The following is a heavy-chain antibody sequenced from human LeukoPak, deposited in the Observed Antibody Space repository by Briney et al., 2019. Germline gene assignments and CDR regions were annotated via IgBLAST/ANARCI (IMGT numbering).Heavy chain of an antibody. Sequence: GGSLGLSCAASGFAFSTYAMNWVRQAPGKGLEWVSFITSDSNTIYYADSMKGRFTISRGNAENSLYLQMNSLSAEDTAVYYCARDRMGGSFDYWGQGTLVTVSS. CDR3: ARDRMGGSFDY. D-gene: IGHD2-15*01. J-gene: IGHJ4*02. CDR2: ITSDSNTI. CDR1: GFAFSTYA. V-gene: IGHV3-48*01.